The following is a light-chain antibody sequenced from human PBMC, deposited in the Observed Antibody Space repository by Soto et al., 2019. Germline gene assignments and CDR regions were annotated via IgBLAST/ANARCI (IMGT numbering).Light chain of an antibody. CDR1: SSDVGTYDF. Sequence: QSVLTQPRSVSGSPGQSVTISCTGTSSDVGTYDFVSWYQQHPGKAPRLMIYEGSKRPSGVSNRFSGSKSGNTASLTISGLQAEDEADYYCCSYAGSSTYVFGTGTKSPS. V-gene: IGLV2-23*01. CDR2: EGS. J-gene: IGLJ1*01. CDR3: CSYAGSSTYV.